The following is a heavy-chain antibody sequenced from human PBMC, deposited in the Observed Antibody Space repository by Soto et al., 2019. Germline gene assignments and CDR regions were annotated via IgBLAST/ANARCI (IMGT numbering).Heavy chain of an antibody. CDR3: ARKDPEGAAFDY. CDR2: IYYSGST. CDR1: GGSISSGGYY. D-gene: IGHD2-15*01. V-gene: IGHV4-31*03. Sequence: SETLSLTCTVSGGSISSGGYYWSWIRQHPGKGLEWIGYIYYSGSTYYNPSLKSRVTISVDTSKNQFSLKLSSVTAADTAVYYCARKDPEGAAFDYWGQGTLVTVSS. J-gene: IGHJ4*02.